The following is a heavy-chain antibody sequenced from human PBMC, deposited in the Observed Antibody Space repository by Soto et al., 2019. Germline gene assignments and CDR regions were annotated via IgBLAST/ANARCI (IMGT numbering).Heavy chain of an antibody. V-gene: IGHV1-69*13. D-gene: IGHD4-17*01. CDR3: ARAHATVVTRDAFDI. CDR1: GGTFSSYA. J-gene: IGHJ3*02. Sequence: SVKVSCKASGGTFSSYAISWVRQAPGQGLEWMGGIIPIFGTANYAQKFQGRVTITADESTSTAYMELSSLRSEDTAVYYCARAHATVVTRDAFDIWGQGTMVTVSS. CDR2: IIPIFGTA.